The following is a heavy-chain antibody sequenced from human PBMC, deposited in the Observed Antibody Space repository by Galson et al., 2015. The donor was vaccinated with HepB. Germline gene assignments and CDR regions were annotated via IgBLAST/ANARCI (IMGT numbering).Heavy chain of an antibody. V-gene: IGHV3-33*08. CDR2: IWKDGSNK. CDR1: GFSFSNYG. Sequence: SLRLSCAASGFSFSNYGMHWVRQAPGKGLEWVALIWKDGSNKYFSDSVKGRFTISRDNSKNTLYLQMNSLRAEDTAVYYCARTYYSGSYFLPPNYWGQGTLVTVSS. CDR3: ARTYYSGSYFLPPNY. J-gene: IGHJ4*02. D-gene: IGHD1-26*01.